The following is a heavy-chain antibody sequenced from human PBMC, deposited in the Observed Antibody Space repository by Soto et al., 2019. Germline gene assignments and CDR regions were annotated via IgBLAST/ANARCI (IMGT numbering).Heavy chain of an antibody. CDR1: GGTFSSYT. D-gene: IGHD6-19*01. Sequence: GASVKVSCKASGGTFSSYTISWVRQAPGQGLEWMGRIIPILGIANYAQKFQGRVTITADKSTSTAYMELSSLRSEDTAVYHCARGCPINQYSSGCDYWGQGTLVTVS. CDR2: IIPILGIA. CDR3: ARGCPINQYSSGCDY. J-gene: IGHJ4*02. V-gene: IGHV1-69*02.